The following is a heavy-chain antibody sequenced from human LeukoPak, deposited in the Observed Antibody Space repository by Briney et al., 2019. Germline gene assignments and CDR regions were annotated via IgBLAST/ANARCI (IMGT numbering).Heavy chain of an antibody. V-gene: IGHV4-59*01. Sequence: SETLSVTCTVSGGSISSYYWSWIRQPPRKGLEWIGYIYYSGSTNYNPSLKSRVTISVDTSKNQFSLKLSAVTAADTAVYYCARESRTGIIQYYFDYWGQGTLVTVSS. CDR3: ARESRTGIIQYYFDY. D-gene: IGHD1-1*01. J-gene: IGHJ4*02. CDR1: GGSISSYY. CDR2: IYYSGST.